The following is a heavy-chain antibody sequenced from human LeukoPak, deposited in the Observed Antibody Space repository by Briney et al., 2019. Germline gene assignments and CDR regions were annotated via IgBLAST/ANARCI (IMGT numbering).Heavy chain of an antibody. D-gene: IGHD6-19*01. CDR1: GYTFTSYG. V-gene: IGHV1-18*01. CDR3: ALRIAVAGTLDY. Sequence: ASVKVSCKASGYTFTSYGISWVRQAPGQGLEWMGWISAYNGNTNYAQKLQGRVTMTIDTSTSTAYMELRSLRSDDTAVYYCALRIAVAGTLDYWGQGTLVTVSS. CDR2: ISAYNGNT. J-gene: IGHJ4*02.